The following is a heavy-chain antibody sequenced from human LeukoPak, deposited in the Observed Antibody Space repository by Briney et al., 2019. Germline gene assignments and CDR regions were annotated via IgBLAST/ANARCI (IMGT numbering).Heavy chain of an antibody. Sequence: SETLSLTCTVSGGSISSGSYYWSWIRQPAGKGLEWIGRIYTSGSTNYNPSLKSRVTTSVDTSKNEFSLNLSSVTAADTAVYYCARAGTNLGDYDYWGQGTLVTVSS. CDR1: GGSISSGSYY. CDR2: IYTSGST. CDR3: ARAGTNLGDYDY. D-gene: IGHD4-17*01. J-gene: IGHJ4*02. V-gene: IGHV4-61*02.